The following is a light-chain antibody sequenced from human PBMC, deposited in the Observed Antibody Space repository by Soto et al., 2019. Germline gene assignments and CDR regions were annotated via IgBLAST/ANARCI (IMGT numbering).Light chain of an antibody. CDR3: QQYESYSPWT. V-gene: IGKV1-5*01. CDR1: QSISSW. Sequence: DIQITQSPSALSSSVPDRSTITCRASQSISSWLAWYQQKPGKAPKLLIYDASTLQSGVPSRYSGSGSGTEFTLTISNLQPDDFATYYCQQYESYSPWTFGQGTKVDIK. J-gene: IGKJ1*01. CDR2: DAS.